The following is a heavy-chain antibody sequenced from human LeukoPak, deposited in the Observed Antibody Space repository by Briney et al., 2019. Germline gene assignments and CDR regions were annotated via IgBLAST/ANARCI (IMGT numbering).Heavy chain of an antibody. CDR3: ASLYGSGSYSSDWFDP. Sequence: GALRLSCAASGFTFSSYWMSWVRQAPGKGLEWVANIKQDGSEKYYVDSVKGRFTISRDNAKNSLYLQMNSLRAEDTAVYYCASLYGSGSYSSDWFDPWGQGTLVTVSS. CDR2: IKQDGSEK. D-gene: IGHD3-10*01. V-gene: IGHV3-7*01. CDR1: GFTFSSYW. J-gene: IGHJ5*02.